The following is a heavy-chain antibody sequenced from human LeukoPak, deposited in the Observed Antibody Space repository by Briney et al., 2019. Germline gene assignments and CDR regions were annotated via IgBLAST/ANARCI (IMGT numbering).Heavy chain of an antibody. Sequence: GGSLRLSCAASGFTFSNYALTWVRQAQGKGMEWVSSISYSVVSTYFPDSVKRRFSISRDNYKNTLYLQMSSLRAEYTAVYYCARDPNGNYVGAFDFQRWGQGTLVTVSS. CDR1: GFTFSNYA. V-gene: IGHV3-23*01. D-gene: IGHD4-17*01. J-gene: IGHJ1*01. CDR2: ISYSVVST. CDR3: ARDPNGNYVGAFDFQR.